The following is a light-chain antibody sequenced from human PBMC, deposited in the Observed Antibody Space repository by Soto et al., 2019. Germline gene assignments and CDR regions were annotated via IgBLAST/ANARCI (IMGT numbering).Light chain of an antibody. Sequence: QAVVTQPPSVSGAPGQRVTISCTGSSSNIGAGYDVHWYQQLPGTAPKLLIYGNSNRPSGVPDRFSGSKSGTSASLAITGLQAEDEADYYCQSYDISLSVVVFGGGTQLTVL. CDR2: GNS. CDR1: SSNIGAGYD. CDR3: QSYDISLSVVV. V-gene: IGLV1-40*01. J-gene: IGLJ2*01.